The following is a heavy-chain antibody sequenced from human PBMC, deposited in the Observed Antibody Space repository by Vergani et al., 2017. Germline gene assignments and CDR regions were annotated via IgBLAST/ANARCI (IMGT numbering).Heavy chain of an antibody. CDR3: AREGDQEVYYYYYMDV. D-gene: IGHD3-16*01. Sequence: VQLVESGGGLVKPGRSLRLSCAASGFTFSSYAMHWVRQAPGKGLEWVAVISYDGSNKYYADSVKGRFTISRDNSKNTLYLQMNSLRAEDTAVYYCAREGDQEVYYYYYMDVWGKGTTVTVSS. J-gene: IGHJ6*03. CDR2: ISYDGSNK. CDR1: GFTFSSYA. V-gene: IGHV3-30-3*01.